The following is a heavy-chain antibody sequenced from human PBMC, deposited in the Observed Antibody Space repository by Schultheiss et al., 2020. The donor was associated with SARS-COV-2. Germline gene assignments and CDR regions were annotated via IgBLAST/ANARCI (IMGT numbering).Heavy chain of an antibody. Sequence: SETLSLTCTVSGGSISSYYWSWIRQPPGKGLEWIGRFYTSGSTNYNPSLKSRVTMSVDTSKNQFSLKLSSVTAADTAVYYCARGSGDEIYYYYGMDVWGQGTTVTVSS. V-gene: IGHV4-4*07. J-gene: IGHJ6*02. D-gene: IGHD1-26*01. CDR3: ARGSGDEIYYYYGMDV. CDR2: FYTSGST. CDR1: GGSISSYY.